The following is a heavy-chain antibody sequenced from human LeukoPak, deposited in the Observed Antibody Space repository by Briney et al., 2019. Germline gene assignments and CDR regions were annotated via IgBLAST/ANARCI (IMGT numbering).Heavy chain of an antibody. Sequence: SETLSLTCTVSGDSISSTSYYWDWIRQPPGKGLEWIGSIYNSGTTYYNPSLKSRVTISVDTSKNQFSLKLSSVTAADTAVYYCARSYSSSWYDYWGQGTLVTVSS. CDR3: ARSYSSSWYDY. D-gene: IGHD6-13*01. CDR2: IYNSGTT. J-gene: IGHJ4*02. V-gene: IGHV4-39*07. CDR1: GDSISSTSYY.